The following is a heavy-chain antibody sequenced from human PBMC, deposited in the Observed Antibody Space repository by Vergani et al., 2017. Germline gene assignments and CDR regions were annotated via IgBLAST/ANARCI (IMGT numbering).Heavy chain of an antibody. D-gene: IGHD1-26*01. J-gene: IGHJ3*02. V-gene: IGHV3-30-3*01. CDR2: ISYDGSNK. Sequence: QVQLVESGGGVVQPGRSLRLSCAASGFTFSSYAMHWVRQAPGKGLEWVAVISYDGSNKYYADSVKGRFTISRDNSKNTLYLQMNSLRAEDTAVYHCATSLLVGADMDEDAFDIWGQGKMVTVSS. CDR1: GFTFSSYA. CDR3: ATSLLVGADMDEDAFDI.